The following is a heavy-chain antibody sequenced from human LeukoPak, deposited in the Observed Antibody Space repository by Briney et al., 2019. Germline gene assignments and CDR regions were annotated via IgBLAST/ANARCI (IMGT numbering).Heavy chain of an antibody. Sequence: SETLSLTCTVSGGSISSGGYYWSWIRQHPGKGLEWIEYIYYSGSTYYNPSLKSRVTISVDTAKNQFSLKLSSVTAADTAVYYCAREYYYDSNAYSNWFDPWGQGTLVTVSS. CDR1: GGSISSGGYY. V-gene: IGHV4-31*03. J-gene: IGHJ5*02. CDR2: IYYSGST. CDR3: AREYYYDSNAYSNWFDP. D-gene: IGHD3-22*01.